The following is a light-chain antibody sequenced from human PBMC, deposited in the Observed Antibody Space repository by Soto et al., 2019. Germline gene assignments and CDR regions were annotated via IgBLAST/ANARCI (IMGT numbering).Light chain of an antibody. CDR1: QSVSSSY. CDR3: QQYGSSPWT. CDR2: GAS. V-gene: IGKV3-20*01. J-gene: IGKJ1*01. Sequence: DIGLTQSPSTLSLSPGERATLSWGASQSVSSSYLAWYQQKHGQAPRLLIYGASSRATGIPDRFSGSGYGTDVNLTFSRLETEDFAVYYCQQYGSSPWTFGQGTKVDI.